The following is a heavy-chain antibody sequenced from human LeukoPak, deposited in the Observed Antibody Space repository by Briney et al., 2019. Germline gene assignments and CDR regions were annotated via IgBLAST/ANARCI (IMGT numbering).Heavy chain of an antibody. V-gene: IGHV1-46*01. Sequence: ASVKVSCKASGYTFTSYYMRWVRQAPGQGLEWMGIINPSGGSTSYAQKFQGRVTMTRDTSTSTVYMELSSLRSEDTAVYYCARDRLRIGAAGTLLFDYWGQGTLVTVSS. J-gene: IGHJ4*02. D-gene: IGHD6-13*01. CDR1: GYTFTSYY. CDR3: ARDRLRIGAAGTLLFDY. CDR2: INPSGGST.